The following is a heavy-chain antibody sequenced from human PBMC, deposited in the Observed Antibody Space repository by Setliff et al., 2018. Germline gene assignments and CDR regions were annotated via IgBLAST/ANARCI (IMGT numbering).Heavy chain of an antibody. V-gene: IGHV4-39*07. CDR3: ARGGTFRYFDY. CDR1: GGSTGVSEYY. J-gene: IGHJ4*02. CDR2: AYAGGGT. D-gene: IGHD3-16*01. Sequence: PSETLSLTCTFSGGSTGVSEYYWGWVRQSPGKGLEWIGSAYAGGGTYYNPSLQSRITMSVDTSKNQFSLKLRSVTAADTAVYFCARGGTFRYFDYWGQGTPVTVSS.